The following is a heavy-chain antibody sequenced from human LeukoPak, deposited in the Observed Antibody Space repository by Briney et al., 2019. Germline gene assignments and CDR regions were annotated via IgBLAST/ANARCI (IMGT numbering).Heavy chain of an antibody. Sequence: ASVKVSCKASGYTFTSYAMHWVRQAPGQRLEWMGWINAGNGNTKYSQKFQGRVTITRDTSASTAYMELSSLRSEDTAVYYCARDQSYYDSSGLDAFDIWGQGKMVTVSS. CDR2: INAGNGNT. V-gene: IGHV1-3*01. CDR3: ARDQSYYDSSGLDAFDI. J-gene: IGHJ3*02. CDR1: GYTFTSYA. D-gene: IGHD3-22*01.